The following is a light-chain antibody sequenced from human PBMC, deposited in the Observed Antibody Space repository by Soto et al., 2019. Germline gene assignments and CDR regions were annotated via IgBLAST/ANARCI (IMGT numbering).Light chain of an antibody. J-gene: IGKJ1*01. CDR2: KAS. CDR3: QHYNSYSEA. Sequence: DIQMTQSPSTLSGSVGDRVTITCRASQTISSWLAWYQQKPGKAPKLLIYKASTLTSGVPSRFSGSGSGTEFTLTISSLQPDDFATYYSQHYNSYSEAFGQGTKVDIK. CDR1: QTISSW. V-gene: IGKV1-5*03.